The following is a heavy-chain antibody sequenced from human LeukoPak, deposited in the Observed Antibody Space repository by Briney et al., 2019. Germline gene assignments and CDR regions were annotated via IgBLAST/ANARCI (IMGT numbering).Heavy chain of an antibody. J-gene: IGHJ4*02. CDR2: IYYSGST. CDR3: ARAYYDFWSGYEYYFDY. V-gene: IGHV4-59*01. CDR1: GGSISSYY. D-gene: IGHD3-3*01. Sequence: SETLSLTCTVSGGSISSYYWSWIRQPPGKGLEWIGYIYYSGSTNYNPSLTSRVTISVETSKNKFSLKLSSVTAADTAVYYCARAYYDFWSGYEYYFDYWGQGTLVTVSS.